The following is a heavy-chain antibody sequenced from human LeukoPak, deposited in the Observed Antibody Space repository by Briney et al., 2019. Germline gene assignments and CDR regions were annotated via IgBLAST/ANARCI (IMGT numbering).Heavy chain of an antibody. CDR2: IYTSGST. D-gene: IGHD2-8*01. V-gene: IGHV4-4*07. J-gene: IGHJ4*02. CDR3: ARIRCGHTNGICYNY. Sequence: PSETLSLTCTVSGGSISSYYWSWIRQPAGKGLEWIGRIYTSGSTNYNPSLKSRVTISVDKSKNQFSLKLSSVTAADTAVYYCARIRCGHTNGICYNYWGQGALVTVSS. CDR1: GGSISSYY.